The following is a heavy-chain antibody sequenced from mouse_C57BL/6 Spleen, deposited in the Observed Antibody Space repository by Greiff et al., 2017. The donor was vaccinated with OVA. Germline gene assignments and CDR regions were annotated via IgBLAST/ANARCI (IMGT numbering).Heavy chain of an antibody. V-gene: IGHV2-2*01. J-gene: IGHJ1*03. CDR1: GFSLTSYG. Sequence: VQLQQSGPGLVQPSQSLSITCTVSGFSLTSYGVHWVRQSPGKGLEWLGVIWSGGSTDYNAAFISRLSISKDNSKSQVFFKMNSLQADDTAIYYCASITTVVEGYFDVWGTGTTVTVSS. D-gene: IGHD1-1*01. CDR2: IWSGGST. CDR3: ASITTVVEGYFDV.